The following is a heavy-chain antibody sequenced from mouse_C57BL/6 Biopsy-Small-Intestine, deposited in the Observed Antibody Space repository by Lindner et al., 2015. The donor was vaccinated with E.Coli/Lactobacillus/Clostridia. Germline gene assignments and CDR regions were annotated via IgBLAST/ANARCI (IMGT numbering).Heavy chain of an antibody. CDR3: ARPRYGNYVDYYAMDY. V-gene: IGHV1-66*01. J-gene: IGHJ4*01. CDR1: GYSFTSYY. Sequence: QLQESGPELVKPGASVKISCKASGYSFTSYYIHWVKQRPGQGLEWIGWIYPGSGNTKYNEKFKGKATLTADTSSSTAYMQLSSLTSEDSAVYYCARPRYGNYVDYYAMDYWGQGTSVTVSS. D-gene: IGHD2-1*01. CDR2: IYPGSGNT.